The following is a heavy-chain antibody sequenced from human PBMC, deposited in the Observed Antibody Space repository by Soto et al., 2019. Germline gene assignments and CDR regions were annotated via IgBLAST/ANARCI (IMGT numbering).Heavy chain of an antibody. CDR3: ARARDFRYSNYGTHGMDV. V-gene: IGHV1-69*01. CDR2: IIPIFGTA. CDR1: GGTFSSYA. D-gene: IGHD4-4*01. J-gene: IGHJ6*02. Sequence: QVQLVQSGAEVKKPESSVKVSCKASGGTFSSYAISWVRQAPGQGLEWMGGIIPIFGTANYAQKFQGRVTITADESTSTAYMELSSLRSEDTAVYYCARARDFRYSNYGTHGMDVWGQGTTVTVSS.